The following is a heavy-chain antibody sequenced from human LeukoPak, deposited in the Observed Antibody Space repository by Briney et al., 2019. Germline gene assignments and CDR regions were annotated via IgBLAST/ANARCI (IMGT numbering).Heavy chain of an antibody. V-gene: IGHV4-39*01. CDR1: GGSISSSSYY. J-gene: IGHJ4*02. CDR2: IYYSGST. CDR3: ARLARYCSGGSCYLLYDY. Sequence: SETLSLTCTVSGGSISSSSYYWGWIRQPPGKGLEWIGSIYYSGSTYYNPSLKSRVTISVDTSKNQFSLKLSSVTAADTAVYYCARLARYCSGGSCYLLYDYWGQGTLVTVSS. D-gene: IGHD2-15*01.